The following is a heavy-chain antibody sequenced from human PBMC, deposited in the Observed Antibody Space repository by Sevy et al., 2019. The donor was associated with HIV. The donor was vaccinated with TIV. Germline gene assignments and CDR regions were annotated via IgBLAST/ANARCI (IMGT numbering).Heavy chain of an antibody. Sequence: GGSLRLSCAGSGFNFDDYVMSWVRQAPGKGLEWVSGINWNGGSTGFADSVKGRFTISRDNSKNTLYLQMNSLRSEDTAMYYCARDKGESSSSFLGELSHWGQGTLVTVSS. CDR1: GFNFDDYV. J-gene: IGHJ4*02. CDR3: ARDKGESSSSFLGELSH. D-gene: IGHD3-16*02. V-gene: IGHV3-20*04. CDR2: INWNGGST.